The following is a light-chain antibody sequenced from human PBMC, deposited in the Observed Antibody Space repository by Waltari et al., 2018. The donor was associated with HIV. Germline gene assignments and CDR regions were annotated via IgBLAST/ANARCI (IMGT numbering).Light chain of an antibody. V-gene: IGKV1-39*01. J-gene: IGKJ1*01. CDR1: QNINNF. CDR3: QQSYSRWT. Sequence: DIQMTQSPSSLSASVGDRVTITCRPSQNINNFLNSYQQKPGKAPKLLIYAASSLQSGVPSRFNGTASGTDFTLTISSLQPEDFATYYCQQSYSRWTFGQGTKVEIK. CDR2: AAS.